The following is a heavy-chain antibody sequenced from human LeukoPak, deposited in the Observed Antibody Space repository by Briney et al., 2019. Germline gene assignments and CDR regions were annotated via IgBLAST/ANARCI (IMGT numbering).Heavy chain of an antibody. D-gene: IGHD5-12*01. CDR1: GGSISSGDYY. CDR2: IYYSGST. Sequence: SQTLSLTCTVSGGSISSGDYYWSWIRQPPGKGLEWIGYIYYSGSTYYNPSLKSRVTISVDTSKNQFSLKLSSVTAADTAVYYCARSRRDGYNIYFDYWGQGTLVTVSS. J-gene: IGHJ4*02. CDR3: ARSRRDGYNIYFDY. V-gene: IGHV4-30-4*01.